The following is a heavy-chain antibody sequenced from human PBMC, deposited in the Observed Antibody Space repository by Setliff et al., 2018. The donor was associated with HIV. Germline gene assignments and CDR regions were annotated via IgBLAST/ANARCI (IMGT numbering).Heavy chain of an antibody. CDR3: ARDSDYYDSSGRHIRLFDY. CDR1: GDSIRSSYY. J-gene: IGHJ4*02. D-gene: IGHD3-22*01. V-gene: IGHV4-39*07. CDR2: IYYSGST. Sequence: SETLSLTCTVSGDSIRSSYYWGWIRQPPGKGLEWIGSIYYSGSTYYNPSLKSRVTISVDTSKNQFSLKLSSVTATDTAVYYCARDSDYYDSSGRHIRLFDYWGQGTLVTVSS.